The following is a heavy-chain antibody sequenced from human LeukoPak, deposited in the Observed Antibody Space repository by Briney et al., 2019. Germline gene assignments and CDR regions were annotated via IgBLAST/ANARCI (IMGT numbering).Heavy chain of an antibody. Sequence: SGTLSLTCAVSGDSVGSSNWWSWVRQPPGKGLEWIGEIYYSGSTNYNASLKSRVTISVDKAKNQFFLRLGSVTAADTAVYYCARVGPGYSYGIYYFDYWGQGTLVTVSS. D-gene: IGHD5-18*01. CDR2: IYYSGST. J-gene: IGHJ4*02. CDR3: ARVGPGYSYGIYYFDY. CDR1: GDSVGSSNW. V-gene: IGHV4-4*02.